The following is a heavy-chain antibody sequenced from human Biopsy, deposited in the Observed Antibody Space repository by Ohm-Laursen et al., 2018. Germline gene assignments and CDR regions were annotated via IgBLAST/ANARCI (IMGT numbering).Heavy chain of an antibody. CDR1: GFTFNNYG. D-gene: IGHD5-18*01. CDR2: IFYDGSNT. CDR3: AKDRYNYTPIGGFSMDV. J-gene: IGHJ6*02. V-gene: IGHV3-30*18. Sequence: SLRLSCAASGFTFNNYGMRWVRQAPGKGLEWVAFIFYDGSNTYYADSVKGRFTISRDNSRDTLYLQMSSLRAEDTAVYYCAKDRYNYTPIGGFSMDVWGQGTTVTVSS.